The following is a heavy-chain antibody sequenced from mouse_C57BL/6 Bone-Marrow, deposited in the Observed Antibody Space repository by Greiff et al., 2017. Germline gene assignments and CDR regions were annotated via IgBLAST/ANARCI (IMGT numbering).Heavy chain of an antibody. J-gene: IGHJ2*01. CDR1: GFTFSNYW. Sequence: EVKLMESGGGLVQPGGSMKLSCVASGFTFSNYWMNWVRQSPEKGLEWVAQIRLKSDNYATHYAESVKGRFTISRDDSKSSVHLQMNNLRAEDTGIYYGTRAVVAKDYFDYWGQGTTLTVSS. CDR2: IRLKSDNYAT. D-gene: IGHD1-1*01. CDR3: TRAVVAKDYFDY. V-gene: IGHV6-3*01.